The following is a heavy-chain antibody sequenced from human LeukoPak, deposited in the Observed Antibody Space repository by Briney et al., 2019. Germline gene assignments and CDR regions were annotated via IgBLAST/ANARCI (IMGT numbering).Heavy chain of an antibody. J-gene: IGHJ4*02. Sequence: GGSLRLSGAASGFTFSDYSMNWVRQAPGKGLEWVSYISISSSSMYYAESVKGRFTISRDNAQNSLHLQMNSLRDEDTAVYYCARGKGAYSWESDYWGQGALVTVSS. CDR3: ARGKGAYSWESDY. CDR1: GFTFSDYS. CDR2: ISISSSSM. V-gene: IGHV3-48*02. D-gene: IGHD3-16*01.